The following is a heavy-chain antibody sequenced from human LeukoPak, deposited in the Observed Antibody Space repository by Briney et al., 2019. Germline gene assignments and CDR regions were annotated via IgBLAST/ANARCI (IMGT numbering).Heavy chain of an antibody. CDR3: ARVGDILTGYREYYFDY. J-gene: IGHJ4*02. Sequence: PSETLSLTCTVSGGSVSGGSISSYYWSWIRQPPGKGLEWIGFIAYTGSTNYNPSLKSRVTISVDKSKKQFSLRLSSVTAADTAVYYCARVGDILTGYREYYFDYWGQGTLVTVSS. D-gene: IGHD3-9*01. CDR2: IAYTGST. CDR1: GGSVSGGSISSYY. V-gene: IGHV4-61*01.